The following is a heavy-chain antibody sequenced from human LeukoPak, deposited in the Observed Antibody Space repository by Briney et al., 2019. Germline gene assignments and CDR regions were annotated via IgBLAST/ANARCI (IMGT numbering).Heavy chain of an antibody. J-gene: IGHJ4*02. CDR2: IRYDGSNK. D-gene: IGHD6-19*01. Sequence: PGGSLRLSCAASGFTFSSYGMHWVRQAPGKGLEWVAFIRYDGSNKYYADSVKGRFTISRDNSKNSLFLQLSSLRAEDTAVYYCARRRSSGWSLYFDSWGQGTLVTVSS. CDR1: GFTFSSYG. CDR3: ARRRSSGWSLYFDS. V-gene: IGHV3-30*02.